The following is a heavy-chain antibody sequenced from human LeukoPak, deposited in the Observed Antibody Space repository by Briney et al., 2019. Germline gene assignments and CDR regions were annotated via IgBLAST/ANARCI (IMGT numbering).Heavy chain of an antibody. CDR2: ISSSSSYI. CDR3: ARDRGYRTIDPVYYFDY. V-gene: IGHV3-21*01. J-gene: IGHJ4*02. D-gene: IGHD2-8*01. CDR1: GFTFSSYS. Sequence: GGSLRLSCAASGFTFSSYSMNWVRQAPGKGLEWVPSISSSSSYIYYADSVKGRFPISRDNSKNTLYLQMNRLRAEDTAVYYCARDRGYRTIDPVYYFDYWGQGTLVTVSS.